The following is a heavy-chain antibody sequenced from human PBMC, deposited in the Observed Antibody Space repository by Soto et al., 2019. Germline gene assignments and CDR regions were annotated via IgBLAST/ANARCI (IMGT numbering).Heavy chain of an antibody. Sequence: PSETLSLTCTVSGGSISSYYWSWIRQPPGKGLEWIGYIYYSGSTNYHPSLKSRVTISVDTSKNQFSLKLSSVTAADTAVYYCVREFPYFDYWGQGTLVTVSS. J-gene: IGHJ4*02. V-gene: IGHV4-59*01. CDR1: GGSISSYY. CDR2: IYYSGST. CDR3: VREFPYFDY.